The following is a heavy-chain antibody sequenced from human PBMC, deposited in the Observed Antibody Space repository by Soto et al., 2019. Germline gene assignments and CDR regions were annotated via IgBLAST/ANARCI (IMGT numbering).Heavy chain of an antibody. CDR2: ISSSGATI. J-gene: IGHJ4*02. D-gene: IGHD3-9*01. CDR3: ARDLTDYAKYYFDY. CDR1: GFGLSTSS. Sequence: GGSLRLSCGVSGFGLSTSSMNWVRQAPGKGLEWISYISSSGATIYYADSVRGRFTISRDIAKNSVFLQMNSLRDEDTAVYFCARDLTDYAKYYFDYWGQGA. V-gene: IGHV3-48*02.